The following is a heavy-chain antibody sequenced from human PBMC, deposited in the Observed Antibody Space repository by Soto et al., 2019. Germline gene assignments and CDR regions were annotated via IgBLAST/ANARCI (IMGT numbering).Heavy chain of an antibody. J-gene: IGHJ4*02. V-gene: IGHV3-30*18. Sequence: QVQLVESGGGVVQPGRSLRLSFVASGFTFSSYGMHWVRQAPGKGLGWVARISDDGSNTYYADSVKGRFTISRDNSKNTLYLQMNSLRDEDTSVYYCAKEGGLSGSYYISSSYYFDYWGQGTLVTVSS. D-gene: IGHD1-26*01. CDR1: GFTFSSYG. CDR3: AKEGGLSGSYYISSSYYFDY. CDR2: ISDDGSNT.